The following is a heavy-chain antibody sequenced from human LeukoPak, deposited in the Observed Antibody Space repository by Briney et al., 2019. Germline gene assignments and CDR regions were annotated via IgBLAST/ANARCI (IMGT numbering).Heavy chain of an antibody. D-gene: IGHD6-19*01. CDR3: ARNLAVAGTCFDS. Sequence: PGGSLRLSCAASGFTFRNYWMSWVRQAPGTGLEWVANIKQDGSDRNYVTSARGRFTISRDNAESSLYLQMNSLRAEDTAVYYCARNLAVAGTCFDSWGQGTLVTVSS. J-gene: IGHJ4*02. CDR1: GFTFRNYW. CDR2: IKQDGSDR. V-gene: IGHV3-7*03.